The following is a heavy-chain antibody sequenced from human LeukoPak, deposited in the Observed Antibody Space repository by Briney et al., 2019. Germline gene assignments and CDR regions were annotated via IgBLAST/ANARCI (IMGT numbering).Heavy chain of an antibody. Sequence: PGGSLRLSCAASGFTFSSYAMSWVRQAPGKGLEWVSAISGSGGNTYYADSVKGRFTISRDNSKNTLYLQMNSLRAEDTAVYYCAKGPRSGYYYMDVWGKGTTVTVSS. CDR3: AKGPRSGYYYMDV. CDR2: ISGSGGNT. V-gene: IGHV3-23*01. D-gene: IGHD2-15*01. J-gene: IGHJ6*03. CDR1: GFTFSSYA.